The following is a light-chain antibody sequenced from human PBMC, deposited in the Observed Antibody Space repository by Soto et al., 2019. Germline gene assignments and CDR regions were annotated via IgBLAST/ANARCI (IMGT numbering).Light chain of an antibody. CDR2: DAS. V-gene: IGKV1-5*01. J-gene: IGKJ2*01. CDR1: QSVSSS. Sequence: DIQMTQSPSTLSAFVGDRVTITCRASQSVSSSLAWYQQKPGKAPKLLIYDASTLESGVPSRFSGSGYGTEFTLTINSLQTGDFATYYCQQYESFSPYTFGQGTRLEIK. CDR3: QQYESFSPYT.